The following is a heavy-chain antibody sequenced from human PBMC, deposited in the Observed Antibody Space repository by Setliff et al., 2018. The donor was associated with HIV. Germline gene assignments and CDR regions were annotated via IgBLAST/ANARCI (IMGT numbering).Heavy chain of an antibody. Sequence: GESLKISCKGSGYSFTSFWIGWVRQMPGKGLEWMGIIYPGDSDTRYSPSFQGQVIISADKSISTAYVQWSGLKASDTAMYYCARQHSSGWFNDYGGNSGHFQHWGQGTLVTVSS. J-gene: IGHJ1*01. V-gene: IGHV5-51*01. CDR1: GYSFTSFW. CDR2: IYPGDSDT. CDR3: ARQHSSGWFNDYGGNSGHFQH. D-gene: IGHD6-19*01.